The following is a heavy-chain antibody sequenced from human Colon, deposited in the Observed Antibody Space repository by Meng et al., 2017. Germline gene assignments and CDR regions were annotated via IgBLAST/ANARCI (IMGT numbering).Heavy chain of an antibody. J-gene: IGHJ3*02. Sequence: GESLKISCATSGFGFSTNWMDWVRQDPGKGLVWVSRINPDGTTTNYAESVKGRFTISRDNAKNTLFLQMNSLRAEDTAVYYCVKDLVWNSFDMWGQGTMVTVSS. CDR3: VKDLVWNSFDM. V-gene: IGHV3-74*01. D-gene: IGHD5/OR15-5a*01. CDR1: GFGFSTNW. CDR2: INPDGTTT.